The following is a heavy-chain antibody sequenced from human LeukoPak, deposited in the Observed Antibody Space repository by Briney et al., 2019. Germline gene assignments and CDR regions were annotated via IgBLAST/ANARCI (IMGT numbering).Heavy chain of an antibody. CDR3: AREGYYGSGSPPSLYFDY. J-gene: IGHJ4*02. CDR1: GFTFSSYG. CDR2: IWYDGSNK. V-gene: IGHV3-33*01. D-gene: IGHD3-10*01. Sequence: GGSLRLSCAASGFTFSSYGMHWVRQAPGKGLEWVAVIWYDGSNKYYADSVKGRFTISRDNSRNTLYLQMNSLRPEDTAIYYCAREGYYGSGSPPSLYFDYWGQGTLVTVSS.